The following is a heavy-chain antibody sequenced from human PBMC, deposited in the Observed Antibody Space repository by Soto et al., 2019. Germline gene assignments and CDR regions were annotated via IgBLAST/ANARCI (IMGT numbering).Heavy chain of an antibody. D-gene: IGHD2-15*01. CDR2: IYYSGRT. Sequence: NPSETLSLTCTVSGGSISSGDYYWSWIRQPPGKGLEWIGYIYYSGRTYYNPSLKSRVTISVDPSKNQFSLKLSSVTAADTAVYYCASDAFVPPGIVDYYYYGMDVWGQGTTVTVSS. CDR3: ASDAFVPPGIVDYYYYGMDV. V-gene: IGHV4-30-4*01. J-gene: IGHJ6*02. CDR1: GGSISSGDYY.